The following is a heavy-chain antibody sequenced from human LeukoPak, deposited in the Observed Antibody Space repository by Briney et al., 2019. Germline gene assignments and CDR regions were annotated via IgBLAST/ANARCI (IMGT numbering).Heavy chain of an antibody. V-gene: IGHV3-74*03. CDR2: VDHGGSGT. CDR1: GSTFSSDW. CDR3: VREVSGDPWHNWFDP. Sequence: GGSLRLSCAASGSTFSSDWMHWVRQAPGKGLVWVSRVDHGGSGTVYADSVKGRFTISRNNAKNTLYLQMNSLRAEDTAVYYCVREVSGDPWHNWFDPWGQGTLVTVSS. D-gene: IGHD4-17*01. J-gene: IGHJ5*01.